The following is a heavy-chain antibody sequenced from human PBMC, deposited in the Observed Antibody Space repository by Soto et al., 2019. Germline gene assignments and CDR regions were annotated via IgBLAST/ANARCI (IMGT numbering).Heavy chain of an antibody. V-gene: IGHV3-23*01. D-gene: IGHD6-19*01. CDR2: ISGSGGST. J-gene: IGHJ4*02. CDR1: GFTFSSYA. Sequence: EVQLLESGGGLVQPGGSLRLSCAASGFTFSSYAMSWVRQAPGKGLEWVSAISGSGGSTYYADSVKGRFTISRDNSKNTLYLQMKSLRAEDTAVYYCAKDYAWYSSGWYGYWGQGTLVTVSS. CDR3: AKDYAWYSSGWYGY.